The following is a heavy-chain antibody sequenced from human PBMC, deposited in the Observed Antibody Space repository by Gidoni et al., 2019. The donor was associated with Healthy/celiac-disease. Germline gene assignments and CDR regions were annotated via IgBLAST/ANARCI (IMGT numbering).Heavy chain of an antibody. D-gene: IGHD6-19*01. J-gene: IGHJ4*02. CDR1: GFTFSSYS. Sequence: EVQLVESGGGLVQPGGSLRLSCAASGFTFSSYSMNWVRQAPGKGLEWVSYISSSSSTIYYADSVKGRFTISRDNAKNSLYLQMNSLRAEDTAVYYCARLEAVAVLDYWGQGTLVTVSS. CDR3: ARLEAVAVLDY. V-gene: IGHV3-48*01. CDR2: ISSSSSTI.